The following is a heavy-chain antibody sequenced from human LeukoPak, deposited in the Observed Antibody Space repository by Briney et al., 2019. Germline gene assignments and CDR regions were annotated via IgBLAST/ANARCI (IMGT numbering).Heavy chain of an antibody. CDR2: ISAYNGNT. Sequence: ASVKVSCKASGYTFTSYGISWVRQAPGQGLEWMGWISAYNGNTNYAQKLQGRVTMTTDTSTSTAYMELRSLRSDDTAVYYCARDYDILTGSYYYYYYGMDVWGQGTTVTVSS. CDR3: ARDYDILTGSYYYYYYGMDV. J-gene: IGHJ6*02. D-gene: IGHD3-9*01. CDR1: GYTFTSYG. V-gene: IGHV1-18*01.